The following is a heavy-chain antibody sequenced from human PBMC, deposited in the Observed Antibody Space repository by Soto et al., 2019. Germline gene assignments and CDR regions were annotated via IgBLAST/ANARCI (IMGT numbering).Heavy chain of an antibody. D-gene: IGHD6-19*01. CDR2: ISSSRNYI. CDR3: ARDSWIQQWPETDY. J-gene: IGHJ4*02. CDR1: GFTFSSYS. Sequence: EVQLVESGGGLVRPGGSLRLSCAASGFTFSSYSMNWVRQAPGKGLEWISSISSSRNYISYADSVKGRFTISRDNAKNSLYLQMNSLRAEDTAVYYCARDSWIQQWPETDYWGQGTLVTVSS. V-gene: IGHV3-21*01.